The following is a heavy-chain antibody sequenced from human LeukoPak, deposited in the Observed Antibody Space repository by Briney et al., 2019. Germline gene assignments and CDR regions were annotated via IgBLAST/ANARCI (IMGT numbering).Heavy chain of an antibody. Sequence: SETLSLTCAVYGGSFSGYYWSWIRQPPGKGLEWIGEINHSGSTNYNPSLKSRVTISVDTSKNQFSLKLSSVTAADTAVYYCARARRAYQLLPNWFDPWGQGTLVIVSS. J-gene: IGHJ5*02. V-gene: IGHV4-34*01. D-gene: IGHD2-2*01. CDR2: INHSGST. CDR3: ARARRAYQLLPNWFDP. CDR1: GGSFSGYY.